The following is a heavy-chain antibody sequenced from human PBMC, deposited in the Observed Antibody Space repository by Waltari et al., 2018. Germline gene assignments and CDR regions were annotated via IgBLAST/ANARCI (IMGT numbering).Heavy chain of an antibody. CDR2: IIPIFGTA. Sequence: GQGLEWMGGIIPIFGTANYAQKFQGRVTITADESTSTAYMELSSLRSEDTAVYYCARRGYMEESYYFDYWGQGTLVTVSS. J-gene: IGHJ4*02. CDR3: ARRGYMEESYYFDY. V-gene: IGHV1-69*01. D-gene: IGHD6-13*01.